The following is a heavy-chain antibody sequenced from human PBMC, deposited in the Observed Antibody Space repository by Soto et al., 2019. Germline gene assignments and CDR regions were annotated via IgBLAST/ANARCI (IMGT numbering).Heavy chain of an antibody. Sequence: QMQLVQSGPEVKKPGTSVKVSCKASGFTFTSSAVQWVRQARGQRLEWIGWIVVGSGNTHYAQKFQERVTITRDMSTSTAYMELSSLRSEDTAVYYWAAAATWALLLVPSYWGQGTLVTVSS. D-gene: IGHD1-26*01. J-gene: IGHJ4*02. CDR1: GFTFTSSA. CDR2: IVVGSGNT. V-gene: IGHV1-58*01. CDR3: AAAATWALLLVPSY.